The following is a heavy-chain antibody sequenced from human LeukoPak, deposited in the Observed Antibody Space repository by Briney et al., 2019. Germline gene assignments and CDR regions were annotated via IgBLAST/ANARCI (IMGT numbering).Heavy chain of an antibody. CDR1: GGTFSSYA. J-gene: IGHJ4*02. D-gene: IGHD2-15*01. Sequence: ASVEVSCKASGGTFSSYAISWVRQAPGQGLEWMGGIIPIFGTANYAQKFQGRVTITADESTSTAYMELSSLRSEDTAVYYCARANYCSGGSCYRYWGQGTLVTVSS. V-gene: IGHV1-69*13. CDR2: IIPIFGTA. CDR3: ARANYCSGGSCYRY.